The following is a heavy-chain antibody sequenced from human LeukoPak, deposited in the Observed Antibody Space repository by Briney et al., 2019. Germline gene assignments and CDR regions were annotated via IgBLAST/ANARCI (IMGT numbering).Heavy chain of an antibody. Sequence: ASVKVSCKASGYTFTGSYMHWVRQAPGQGLEWMGWINPNTGGTNYAQKFQGRVTMTRDTSISTAYMELSTLRSDDTAVYYCARDYGAASDAFDIWGQGTMVTVSS. D-gene: IGHD4-17*01. J-gene: IGHJ3*02. CDR3: ARDYGAASDAFDI. CDR2: INPNTGGT. V-gene: IGHV1-2*02. CDR1: GYTFTGSY.